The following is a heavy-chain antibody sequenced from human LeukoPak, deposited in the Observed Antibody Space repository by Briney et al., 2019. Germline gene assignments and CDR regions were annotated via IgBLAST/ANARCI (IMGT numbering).Heavy chain of an antibody. V-gene: IGHV3-23*01. J-gene: IGHJ4*02. CDR2: ISSSGDT. CDR3: AKDAVGATAYYFDC. D-gene: IGHD1-26*01. Sequence: GGSLRLSCAASGFTFTNYAMSWVRQAPGKGLEWLSAISSSGDTYYADSVRGRFTISRDNSKNTLYLQMNRLRAEDTAVYYCAKDAVGATAYYFDCWGQGTLVAVSS. CDR1: GFTFTNYA.